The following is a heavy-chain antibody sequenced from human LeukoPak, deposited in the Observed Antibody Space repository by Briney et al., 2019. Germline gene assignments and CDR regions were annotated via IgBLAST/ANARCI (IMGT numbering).Heavy chain of an antibody. D-gene: IGHD6-13*01. V-gene: IGHV4-59*01. Sequence: SETLSLTCTVSGCSISSYYWSWIRQPPGQGLEGFGNTYYSGSTNYNLSLKSRVTISVDTSKNQFSLKLSSVTAADTAVYYCARLSLYSSSWYPYYMDVWGKGTTVTVSS. CDR3: ARLSLYSSSWYPYYMDV. J-gene: IGHJ6*03. CDR2: TYYSGST. CDR1: GCSISSYY.